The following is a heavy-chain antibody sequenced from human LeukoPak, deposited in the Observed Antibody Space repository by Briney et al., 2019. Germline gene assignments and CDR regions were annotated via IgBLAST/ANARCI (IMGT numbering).Heavy chain of an antibody. V-gene: IGHV4-34*01. J-gene: IGHJ3*02. CDR3: ARRSYGDSYDAFDI. Sequence: SETLSLTCAVYGGSFSGYYWSWIRQPPGKGLEWIGEINHSGSTNYNPSLKSRVTISVDTSKNQFSLKLSSVTAADTAVYYCARRSYGDSYDAFDIWGQGTMVTVSS. D-gene: IGHD4-17*01. CDR1: GGSFSGYY. CDR2: INHSGST.